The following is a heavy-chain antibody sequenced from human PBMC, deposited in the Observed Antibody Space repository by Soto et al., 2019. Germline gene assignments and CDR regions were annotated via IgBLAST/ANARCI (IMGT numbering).Heavy chain of an antibody. V-gene: IGHV4-61*01. CDR2: IYYSGST. CDR1: GGSVSSGSYY. D-gene: IGHD3-22*01. J-gene: IGHJ4*02. CDR3: ARMYCYDSSGYYLDY. Sequence: SETLSLTCTVSGGSVSSGSYYWSWIRQPPGKGLEWIGYIYYSGSTNYNPSLKSRVTISVDTSKNQFSLKLSSVTAADTAVYYCARMYCYDSSGYYLDYWGQGTLVTVSS.